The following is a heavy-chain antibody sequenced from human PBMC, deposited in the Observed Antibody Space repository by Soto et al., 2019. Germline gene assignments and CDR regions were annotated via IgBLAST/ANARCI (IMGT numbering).Heavy chain of an antibody. J-gene: IGHJ6*02. CDR3: AREVFSLDYYYGMDV. CDR1: GGSISSYY. V-gene: IGHV4-59*01. CDR2: IYYSGST. Sequence: SETLSLTCTVSGGSISSYYWSWIRQPPGKGLEWIGHIYYSGSTNYNPSLKSRVTISVDTSKNQFSLKLSSVTAADTAVYYCAREVFSLDYYYGMDVWGQGTTVTVSS.